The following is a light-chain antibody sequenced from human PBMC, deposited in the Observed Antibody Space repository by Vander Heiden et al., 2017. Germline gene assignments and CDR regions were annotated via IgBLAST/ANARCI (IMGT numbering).Light chain of an antibody. CDR1: QGISSY. CDR3: QQDDSYPQA. Sequence: AIRMTQSPSSFSASTGDRVTITCRASQGISSYLAWYQQKPGKAPKLLIYAASTLQSGVPSRFSGSGSGTDFTLTISCLQSEDFATYYCQQDDSYPQAFGQGTLLEIK. CDR2: AAS. V-gene: IGKV1-8*01. J-gene: IGKJ5*01.